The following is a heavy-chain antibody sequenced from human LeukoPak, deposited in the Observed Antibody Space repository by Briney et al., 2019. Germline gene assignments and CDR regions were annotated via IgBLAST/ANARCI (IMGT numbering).Heavy chain of an antibody. CDR3: ARHRTVMYYFDY. J-gene: IGHJ4*02. Sequence: SETLSLTCTVSGGSISSSSYSWGWIRQPPGKGLEWIGSIYYSGSTYYNPSLKSRVTISVDTSKNQFSLKLSSVTAADTAVYYCARHRTVMYYFDYWGQGTLVTVSS. V-gene: IGHV4-39*01. D-gene: IGHD4-17*01. CDR1: GGSISSSSYS. CDR2: IYYSGST.